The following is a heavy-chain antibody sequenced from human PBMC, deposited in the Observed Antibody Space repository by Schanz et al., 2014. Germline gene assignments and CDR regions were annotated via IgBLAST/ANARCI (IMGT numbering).Heavy chain of an antibody. CDR1: GFTFSSYA. D-gene: IGHD3-9*01. V-gene: IGHV3-30-3*01. Sequence: QVQLLQFGGGVVQPGRSLRLSCAASGFTFSSYAMHWVRQAPGKGLEWVALISNDGSIKYYADSVEGRFTISRDNSRNTLYLQMNNLRTEDTAVYYCAKQIHYDILTVTRNWGQGTLVTVSS. J-gene: IGHJ4*02. CDR3: AKQIHYDILTVTRN. CDR2: ISNDGSIK.